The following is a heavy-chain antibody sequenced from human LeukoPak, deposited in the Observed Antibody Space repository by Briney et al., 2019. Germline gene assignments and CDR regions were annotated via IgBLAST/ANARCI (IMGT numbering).Heavy chain of an antibody. D-gene: IGHD3-22*01. J-gene: IGHJ4*02. CDR3: ARTYYYDSSGSAEDY. CDR1: GYSFSTHW. CDR2: IYPGDSDT. Sequence: GESLKISCKGSGYSFSTHWIGWVRQMPGKGLEWMGIIYPGDSDTRYSPSFQGQVTISADKSISTAYLQWSSLKASDTAMYYCARTYYYDSSGSAEDYWGQGTLVTVSS. V-gene: IGHV5-51*01.